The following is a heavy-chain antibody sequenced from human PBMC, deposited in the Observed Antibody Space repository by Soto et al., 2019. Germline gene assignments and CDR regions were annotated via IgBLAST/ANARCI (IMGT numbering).Heavy chain of an antibody. V-gene: IGHV3-48*01. Sequence: EVQLVESGGGLVQPGGSLRLSCAASGFTFSSYSMNWVRQAPGKGLEWVSYISTSSSTIYYADSVKGRFTISRDNAKNSLYLQMNSVRAEDTAVYYCARGLWGVGVPGPWGQGTLVTVSS. CDR2: ISTSSSTI. CDR3: ARGLWGVGVPGP. D-gene: IGHD3-16*01. J-gene: IGHJ5*02. CDR1: GFTFSSYS.